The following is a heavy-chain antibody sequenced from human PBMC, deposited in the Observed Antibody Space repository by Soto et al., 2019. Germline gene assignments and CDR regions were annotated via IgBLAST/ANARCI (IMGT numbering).Heavy chain of an antibody. CDR3: ARERERAYYFDP. V-gene: IGHV1-46*03. CDR1: GYIFTSYY. J-gene: IGHJ5*02. D-gene: IGHD2-8*01. CDR2: AYPHAATT. Sequence: QAQVVQSGAEARAPGASVKVSCKASGYIFTSYYIHWVRQAPGQGLEYLGAAYPHAATTLVAQKFQGRITVTMDTSTSTVHMELTSLTPEDTAVYYCARERERAYYFDPWGQGTLVTVSS.